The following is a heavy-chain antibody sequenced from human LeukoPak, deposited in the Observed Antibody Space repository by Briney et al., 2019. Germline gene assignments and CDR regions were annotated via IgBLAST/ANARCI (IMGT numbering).Heavy chain of an antibody. CDR2: INSDGSNT. CDR3: ARSSTWYSTDAFNV. D-gene: IGHD2-15*01. Sequence: GGSLRLSCAGSGFTFSSHWMLWVRQAPGKGLVWVSRINSDGSNTTYVDSAKGRFTISRDNAKDTLYLQMNSLRVEDTAVYYCARSSTWYSTDAFNVWGQGTMVTVSS. CDR1: GFTFSSHW. J-gene: IGHJ3*01. V-gene: IGHV3-74*03.